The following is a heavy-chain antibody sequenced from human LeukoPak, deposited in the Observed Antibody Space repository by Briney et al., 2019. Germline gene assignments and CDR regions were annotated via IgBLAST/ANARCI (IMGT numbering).Heavy chain of an antibody. D-gene: IGHD6-13*01. Sequence: PGGSLRLSCAASGFTFSSYGMSWVRQAPGKGLEWVAVISYDGSNKYYADSVKGRFTISRDNSKNTLYLQMNSLRAEDTAVYYCAKRMGPSIAATDLDYWGQGSLVIVSS. J-gene: IGHJ4*02. CDR2: ISYDGSNK. V-gene: IGHV3-30*18. CDR1: GFTFSSYG. CDR3: AKRMGPSIAATDLDY.